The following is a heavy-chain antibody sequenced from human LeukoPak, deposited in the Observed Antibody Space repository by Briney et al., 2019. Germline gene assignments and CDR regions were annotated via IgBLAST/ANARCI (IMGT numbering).Heavy chain of an antibody. D-gene: IGHD2-2*01. J-gene: IGHJ6*02. CDR1: GFTFSSYW. Sequence: PGGSLRLSCAASGFTFSSYWMHCVRQAPGKGLVWFSRINSDGSSTSYADSVKGRFTISRDNAKNTLYLQMNSLRAEDTAVYYCARDVPLRYYYGMDVWGQRTTVTVSS. CDR3: ARDVPLRYYYGMDV. V-gene: IGHV3-74*01. CDR2: INSDGSST.